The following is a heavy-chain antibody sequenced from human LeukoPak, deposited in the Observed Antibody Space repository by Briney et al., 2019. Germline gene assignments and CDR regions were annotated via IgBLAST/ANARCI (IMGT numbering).Heavy chain of an antibody. CDR1: GFTFSSYG. CDR2: IWYDGSNK. D-gene: IGHD6-19*01. V-gene: IGHV3-33*01. Sequence: RAGRSLRLSCAASGFTFSSYGMHWVRQAPGKGLEWVAVIWYDGSNKYYADSVKGRFTISRDNSKNTLYLQMNSPRAEDTAVYYCARDHSSGWYSDYFDYWGQGTLVTVSS. J-gene: IGHJ4*02. CDR3: ARDHSSGWYSDYFDY.